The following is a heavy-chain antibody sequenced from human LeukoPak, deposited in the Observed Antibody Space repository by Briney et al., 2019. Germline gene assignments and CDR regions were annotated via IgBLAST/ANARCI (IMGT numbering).Heavy chain of an antibody. V-gene: IGHV4-34*01. D-gene: IGHD1-20*01. CDR1: GGSFSGYY. CDR3: ARHLNWTPRWRAFDI. Sequence: SETLSLTCAVYGGSFSGYYWSWIRQPPGKELEWIGEINHSGSTNYNPSFKSRVTISVGTSKNQFSLKLSSVTAADTAVYYCARHLNWTPRWRAFDIWGQGTMVTVSS. CDR2: INHSGST. J-gene: IGHJ3*02.